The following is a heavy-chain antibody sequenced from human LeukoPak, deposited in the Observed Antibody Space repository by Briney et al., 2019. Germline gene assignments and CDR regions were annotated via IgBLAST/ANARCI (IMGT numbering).Heavy chain of an antibody. V-gene: IGHV3-11*01. J-gene: IGHJ6*02. CDR3: ASLYGSGSYYIKHYYYYGMDV. CDR2: ISSSGSTI. D-gene: IGHD3-10*01. CDR1: GFTFSDCY. Sequence: GGSLRLSCAASGFTFSDCYMSWIRQAPGKGLEWVSYISSSGSTIYYADSVKGRFTISRDNAKNSLYLQMNSLRAEDTAVYYCASLYGSGSYYIKHYYYYGMDVWGQGTAVTVSS.